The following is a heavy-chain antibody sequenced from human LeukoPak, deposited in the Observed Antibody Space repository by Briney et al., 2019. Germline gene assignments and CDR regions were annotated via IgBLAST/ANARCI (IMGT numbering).Heavy chain of an antibody. J-gene: IGHJ3*02. V-gene: IGHV3-7*04. D-gene: IGHD1-26*01. CDR2: IKKDGSEK. Sequence: PGGSLRLSCAASGFTFGIYLMSWVRQAPGKGLEWVANIKKDGSEKYYVDSVKGRFTISRDNAKNSLYLQMNSLRADDTALYYCARHWEGVESDAFDIWGQGTIVTVSS. CDR3: ARHWEGVESDAFDI. CDR1: GFTFGIYL.